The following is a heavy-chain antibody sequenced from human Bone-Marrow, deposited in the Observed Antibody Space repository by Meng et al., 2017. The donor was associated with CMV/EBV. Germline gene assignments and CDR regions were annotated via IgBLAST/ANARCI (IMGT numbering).Heavy chain of an antibody. CDR2: ISYDGSNK. J-gene: IGHJ4*02. Sequence: GESLKISCAASGFTFSSYAMHWVRQAPGKGLEWVAVISYDGSNKYYADSVKGRFTISRDNSKNTLYLQMNSLRAEDTAVYYCASLPPYGDSDDWGPGNLVNVSS. CDR3: ASLPPYGDSDD. D-gene: IGHD4-17*01. CDR1: GFTFSSYA. V-gene: IGHV3-30-3*01.